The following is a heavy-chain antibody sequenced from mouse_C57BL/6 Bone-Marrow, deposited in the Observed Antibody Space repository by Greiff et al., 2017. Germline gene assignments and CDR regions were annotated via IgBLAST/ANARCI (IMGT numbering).Heavy chain of an antibody. J-gene: IGHJ4*01. CDR2: IDPENGDT. D-gene: IGHD1-1*01. CDR3: TYYYGSSYYYAMDY. CDR1: GFNIKDDY. V-gene: IGHV14-4*01. Sequence: EVQLQQSGAELVRPGASVKLSCTASGFNIKDDYMHWVKQRPEQGLEWIGWIDPENGDTEYASKFQGKATITADTSSNTAYLQLSSRTSEDTAVYYCTYYYGSSYYYAMDYWGQGTSVTVSS.